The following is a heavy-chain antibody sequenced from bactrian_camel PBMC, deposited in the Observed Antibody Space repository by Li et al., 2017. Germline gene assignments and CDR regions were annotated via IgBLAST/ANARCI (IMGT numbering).Heavy chain of an antibody. CDR3: VVRRHGECYFWANNWSRASWYDH. CDR1: GHTYSSNC. V-gene: IGHV3S54*01. J-gene: IGHJ4*01. D-gene: IGHD8*01. Sequence: HVQLVESGGGSVQPGGSLRLSCGASGHTYSSNCMGWFRQAPGKEREGVAFVYLGGGSTYYADSVKGRFTISQDKGKNTQSLQMNSLTPEDTGMYYCVVRRHGECYFWANNWSRASWYDHWGQGTQVTVS. CDR2: VYLGGGST.